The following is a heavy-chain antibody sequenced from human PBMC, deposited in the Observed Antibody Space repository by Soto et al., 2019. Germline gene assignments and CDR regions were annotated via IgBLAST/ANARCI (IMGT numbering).Heavy chain of an antibody. D-gene: IGHD3-3*01. Sequence: QAQLVQSGAEVRKPGASVKVSCKASGYTFTTYDINWVRQAPGQGLEWLGWMDPNSGSTGYAQNFQGRINMTRKIYRNTAHMELSSLQSEDTAVYYCARERKFDFWRKGLDVWGQGTTVTVSS. V-gene: IGHV1-8*01. CDR1: GYTFTTYD. CDR2: MDPNSGST. CDR3: ARERKFDFWRKGLDV. J-gene: IGHJ6*02.